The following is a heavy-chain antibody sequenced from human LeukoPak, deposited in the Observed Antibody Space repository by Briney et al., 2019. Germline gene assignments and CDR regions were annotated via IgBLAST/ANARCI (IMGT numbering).Heavy chain of an antibody. J-gene: IGHJ3*02. D-gene: IGHD1-26*01. CDR2: IYYSGST. CDR1: GGSISSYY. Sequence: PETLSLTCTVSGGSISSYYWSWIRQPPGKGLEWIGYIYYSGSTNYNPSLKSRVTISVDTSKNQFSLKLSSVTAADTAVYYCARAVPLIVGAKDAFDIWGQGTMVTVSS. CDR3: ARAVPLIVGAKDAFDI. V-gene: IGHV4-59*01.